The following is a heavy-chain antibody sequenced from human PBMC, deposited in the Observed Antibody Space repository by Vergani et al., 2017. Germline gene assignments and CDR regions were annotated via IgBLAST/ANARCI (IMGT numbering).Heavy chain of an antibody. CDR3: ARTNTAMVLYYYYYIDV. CDR2: ISSSSSTI. Sequence: EVQPVESGGGLVQPGGSLRLSCAASGFTFSSYSMNWVRQAPGKGLEWVSYISSSSSTIYYADSVKGRFTISRDNAKNSLYLQMNSLRAEDTAVYYCARTNTAMVLYYYYYIDVWGKGTTVTVSS. J-gene: IGHJ6*03. V-gene: IGHV3-48*01. CDR1: GFTFSSYS. D-gene: IGHD5-18*01.